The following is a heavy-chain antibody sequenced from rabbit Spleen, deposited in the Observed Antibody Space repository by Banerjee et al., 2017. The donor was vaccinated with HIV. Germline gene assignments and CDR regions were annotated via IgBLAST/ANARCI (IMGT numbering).Heavy chain of an antibody. CDR1: GFSFSSRYY. J-gene: IGHJ6*01. CDR2: IDTNDGDT. CDR3: ARDTGTSFSTYGMDL. Sequence: QSLEESGGDLVKPGASLTLTCTASGFSFSSRYYICWVRQAPGKGLEWTACIDTNDGDTDYANWPKGRFTISKTSSTTVTLQMTSLTVADTATYFCARDTGTSFSTYGMDLWGPGTLVTVS. D-gene: IGHD7-1*01. V-gene: IGHV1S40*01.